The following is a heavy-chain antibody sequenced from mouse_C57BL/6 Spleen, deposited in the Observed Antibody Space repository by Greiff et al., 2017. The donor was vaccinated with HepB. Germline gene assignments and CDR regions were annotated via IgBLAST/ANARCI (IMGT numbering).Heavy chain of an antibody. D-gene: IGHD1-1*01. CDR2: INPNNGGT. CDR3: ASNYGYYFDD. J-gene: IGHJ2*01. Sequence: EVQLQQSGPELVKPGASVKISCKASGYTFTDYYMNWVKQSHGKSLEWIGDINPNNGGTSYNQKFKGKATLTVDKSSSTAYMELRSLTSEDSAVYYCASNYGYYFDDWGQGTTLTVSS. V-gene: IGHV1-26*01. CDR1: GYTFTDYY.